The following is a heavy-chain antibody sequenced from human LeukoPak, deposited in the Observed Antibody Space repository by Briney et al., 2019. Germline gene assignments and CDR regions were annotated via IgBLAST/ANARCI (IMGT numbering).Heavy chain of an antibody. CDR1: GGSISSGSYY. CDR2: IYTSGST. J-gene: IGHJ4*02. Sequence: SETLSLTCTVPGGSISSGSYYWSWIRQPAGKGLEWIGRIYTSGSTNYNPSLKSRVTISVDTSKNQFSLKLSSVTAADTAVYYCAREVGASLFDYWGQGTLVTVSS. D-gene: IGHD1-26*01. V-gene: IGHV4-61*02. CDR3: AREVGASLFDY.